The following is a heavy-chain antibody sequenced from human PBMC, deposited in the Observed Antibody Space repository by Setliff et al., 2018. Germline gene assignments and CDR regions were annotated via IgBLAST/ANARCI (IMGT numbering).Heavy chain of an antibody. V-gene: IGHV4-4*07. J-gene: IGHJ6*03. Sequence: SETLSLTCTVSGGSISSYYWSWIRQPAGKGLEWVGHIYIGGSANYNPSLKSRVTMSIGTSKNQFSLKLNSVTAADMAVYYCAREQWLDPPGYYYMDVWAKGTTVTVSS. CDR2: IYIGGSA. CDR1: GGSISSYY. CDR3: AREQWLDPPGYYYMDV. D-gene: IGHD6-19*01.